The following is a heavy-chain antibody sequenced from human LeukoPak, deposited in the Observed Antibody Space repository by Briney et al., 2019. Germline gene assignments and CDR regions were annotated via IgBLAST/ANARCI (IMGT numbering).Heavy chain of an antibody. CDR2: IFYTGTT. Sequence: SETLSLTCTVSGGSISNYYWSWIRQRPGKGLEWIGYIFYTGTTNYNFSLKSRLTISVDTSKNQFSLKLISVTAADTAVYYCARVGGTTGVSDYWGQGTPVTVSS. J-gene: IGHJ4*02. CDR1: GGSISNYY. V-gene: IGHV4-59*12. D-gene: IGHD1-1*01. CDR3: ARVGGTTGVSDY.